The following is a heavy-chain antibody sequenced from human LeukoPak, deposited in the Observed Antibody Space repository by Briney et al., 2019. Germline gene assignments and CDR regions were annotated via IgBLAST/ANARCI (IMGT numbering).Heavy chain of an antibody. Sequence: SQTLSLTCAISGDSVSGGPAVWNWIRQSPSRGLEWLGRAYYRSKWYIDYAESVKGRITITPDTSKNQFSLQLNSVTPEDTAVYYCARGAVRGGTNFDYWGQGTLVTVSS. D-gene: IGHD3-10*01. V-gene: IGHV6-1*01. J-gene: IGHJ4*02. CDR3: ARGAVRGGTNFDY. CDR2: AYYRSKWYI. CDR1: GDSVSGGPAV.